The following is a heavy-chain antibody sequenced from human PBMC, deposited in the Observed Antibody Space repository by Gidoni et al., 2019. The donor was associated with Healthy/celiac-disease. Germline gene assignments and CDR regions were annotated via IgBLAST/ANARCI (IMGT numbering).Heavy chain of an antibody. Sequence: QVQLQQWGAGLLKPSATLSLNCAVYGGSFSGYYWRWIRQPPGKGLEWIGEINHSGSTNYNPSLKSRVTISVDTSKNQFSLKLSSVTAADTAVYYCARGRLRYFDWLLSVSDTSFDYWGQGTLVTVSS. V-gene: IGHV4-34*01. CDR1: GGSFSGYY. J-gene: IGHJ4*02. CDR2: INHSGST. CDR3: ARGRLRYFDWLLSVSDTSFDY. D-gene: IGHD3-9*01.